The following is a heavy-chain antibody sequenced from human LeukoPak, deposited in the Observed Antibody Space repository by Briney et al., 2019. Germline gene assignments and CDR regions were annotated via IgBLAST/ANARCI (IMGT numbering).Heavy chain of an antibody. J-gene: IGHJ5*02. CDR1: GFTFSSYS. D-gene: IGHD6-13*01. CDR3: ARGAYSSSWYRSTHRYNWFDP. CDR2: ISSSSSTI. V-gene: IGHV3-48*01. Sequence: GGSLRLSCAASGFTFSSYSMNWVRQAPGKGLEWVSYISSSSSTIYYADSVKGRFTISRDNAKNSLYLQMNSLRAEDTAVYYCARGAYSSSWYRSTHRYNWFDPWGQGTLVTVSS.